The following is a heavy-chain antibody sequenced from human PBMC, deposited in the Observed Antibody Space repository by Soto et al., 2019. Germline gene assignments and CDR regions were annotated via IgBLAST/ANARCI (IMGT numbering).Heavy chain of an antibody. J-gene: IGHJ6*02. D-gene: IGHD3-3*01. CDR1: GYTFTSYG. CDR2: ISAYNGNT. V-gene: IGHV1-18*04. CDR3: ARDDGRSGYYYYYYGMDV. Sequence: ASVRVSCKASGYTFTSYGISWVRQAPGQGLEWMGWISAYNGNTNYAQKLQGRVTMTTDTSTSTAYMELRSLRSDDTAVYYCARDDGRSGYYYYYYGMDVWGQGTTVTSP.